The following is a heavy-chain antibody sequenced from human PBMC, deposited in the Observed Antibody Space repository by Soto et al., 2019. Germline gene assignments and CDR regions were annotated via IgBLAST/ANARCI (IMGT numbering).Heavy chain of an antibody. CDR1: GYIFVNYG. CDR3: AMLDTYAPPTPQDV. D-gene: IGHD5-18*01. V-gene: IGHV1-18*01. CDR2: ISPYSGNT. J-gene: IGHJ6*02. Sequence: QVQLVQSGDEVRKPGSSVKVSCKASGYIFVNYGIAWVRQAPGQGLEWMGWISPYSGNTHYANKVQGRLTMTTDTSTSTAYMDLGSLTTDDTAVYYSAMLDTYAPPTPQDVWGQGTTATVSS.